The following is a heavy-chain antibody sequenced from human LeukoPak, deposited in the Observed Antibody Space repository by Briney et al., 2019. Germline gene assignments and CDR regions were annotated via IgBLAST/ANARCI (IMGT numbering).Heavy chain of an antibody. D-gene: IGHD2-15*01. CDR2: IYYSGST. J-gene: IGHJ3*02. CDR3: ARLWLGYCSGGSCLRGAFDI. V-gene: IGHV4-39*01. CDR1: GGSISSSSYY. Sequence: SETLSLTCTLSGGSISSSSYYWGWIRHPPGKGLEWMGSIYYSGSTYYNPSLKSRVTISVDTSKNQFSLKLSSVTAADTAVYYCARLWLGYCSGGSCLRGAFDIWGQGTMVTVPS.